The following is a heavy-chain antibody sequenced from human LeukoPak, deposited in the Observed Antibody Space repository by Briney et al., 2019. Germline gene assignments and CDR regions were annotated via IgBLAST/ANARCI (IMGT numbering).Heavy chain of an antibody. V-gene: IGHV3-30*04. Sequence: GGSLRLSCAASGFTFSSCVMHWVRQAPGKGLEWVASISYDGSNKHFADSVKGRFTISRDNSKKTLYLQMNSLGPEDTAVYYCASEYTSNWYVYWGQGTLVTVSS. J-gene: IGHJ5*01. CDR1: GFTFSSCV. CDR3: ASEYTSNWYVY. D-gene: IGHD6-13*01. CDR2: ISYDGSNK.